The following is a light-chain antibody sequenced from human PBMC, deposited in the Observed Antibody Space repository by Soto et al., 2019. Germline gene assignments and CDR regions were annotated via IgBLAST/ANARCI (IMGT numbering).Light chain of an antibody. Sequence: DIQLTQSPSFLSASVGDRVTITCRASQGISSYLAWYQQKPGKAPKLLIYAASTLQSGVPSRFSGSGSGTEFTLTISSLQPEDFATYYCQQLNSYRLTFGGGTKVDI. V-gene: IGKV1-9*01. J-gene: IGKJ4*01. CDR3: QQLNSYRLT. CDR1: QGISSY. CDR2: AAS.